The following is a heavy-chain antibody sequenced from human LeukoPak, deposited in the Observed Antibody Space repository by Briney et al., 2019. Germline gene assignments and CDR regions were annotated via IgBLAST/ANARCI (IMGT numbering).Heavy chain of an antibody. V-gene: IGHV1-18*01. J-gene: IGHJ4*02. CDR2: VIAYNGNT. CDR3: ARVYDILTGYPIFDY. CDR1: GHTFTSYG. Sequence: ASVKVSCKPSGHTFTSYGIIWVRQAPGQGLEWMGWVIAYNGNTNYAQKLQGRVTMTTDTSTSTAYMELRSLRSDDTAVYYCARVYDILTGYPIFDYWGQGTLVTVSS. D-gene: IGHD3-9*01.